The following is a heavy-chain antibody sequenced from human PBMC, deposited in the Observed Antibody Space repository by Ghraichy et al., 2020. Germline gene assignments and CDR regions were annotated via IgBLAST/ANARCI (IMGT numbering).Heavy chain of an antibody. V-gene: IGHV3-23*01. J-gene: IGHJ5*02. CDR3: AKDSPQLAGWFDP. CDR1: GFTFSSYA. Sequence: GESLNISCAASGFTFSSYAISWVRQAPGKGLEWVSAISGSGGSTYYADSVKGRFTISRDNSKNTLYLQMNSLRAEDTAVYYCAKDSPQLAGWFDPWGQGTLVTVSS. D-gene: IGHD6-6*01. CDR2: ISGSGGST.